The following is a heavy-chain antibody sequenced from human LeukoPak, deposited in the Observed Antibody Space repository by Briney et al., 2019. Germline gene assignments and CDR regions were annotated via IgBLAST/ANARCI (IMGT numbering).Heavy chain of an antibody. D-gene: IGHD6-19*01. Sequence: TGGSLRLSCAASGFTFSSYDMTWVRQAPGKGLEWVSVIYTGGSTHYADSVKGRFTISRDNSKNTLYLQMNSLRAEDTSVYYCARGRNSGWYEFVGQFDYWGQGTLVTVSS. V-gene: IGHV3-66*01. CDR2: IYTGGST. J-gene: IGHJ4*02. CDR3: ARGRNSGWYEFVGQFDY. CDR1: GFTFSSYD.